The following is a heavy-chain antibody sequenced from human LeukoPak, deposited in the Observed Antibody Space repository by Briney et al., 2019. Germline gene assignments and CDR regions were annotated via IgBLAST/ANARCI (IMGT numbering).Heavy chain of an antibody. J-gene: IGHJ4*02. CDR3: ARDPDCTSTSCFDY. Sequence: GGSLRLSCAASGFTFSSHWMTWVRRAPGKGLEWVANIKEDGSEKYYVDSVKGRFTISRDNAKNSVYLQMSSLRAGDTAVYYCARDPDCTSTSCFDYWGQGTLVTVSS. V-gene: IGHV3-7*03. D-gene: IGHD2-2*01. CDR1: GFTFSSHW. CDR2: IKEDGSEK.